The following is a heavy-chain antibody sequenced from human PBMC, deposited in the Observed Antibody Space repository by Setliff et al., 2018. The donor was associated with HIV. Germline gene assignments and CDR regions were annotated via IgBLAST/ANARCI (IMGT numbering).Heavy chain of an antibody. V-gene: IGHV3-9*01. CDR2: INWNSVSR. CDR1: GFTFDDYA. D-gene: IGHD1-1*01. Sequence: GGSLRLSCEASGFTFDDYAMHWGRQAPGKGLEWVAGINWNSVSRAYADSVQGRFTISRDNAKNPVYLEMNSLRPEDTALYFCAKDYGDGHNWGAFDIWGQGIMVTVSS. CDR3: AKDYGDGHNWGAFDI. J-gene: IGHJ3*02.